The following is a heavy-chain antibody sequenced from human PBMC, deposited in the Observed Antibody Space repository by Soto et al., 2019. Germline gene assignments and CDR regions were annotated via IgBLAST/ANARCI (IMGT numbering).Heavy chain of an antibody. CDR3: AREEAYPEYYFDY. Sequence: GASVKVSCKASGYTFTSYAMHWVRQAPGQRLEWMGWINAGNGNTKYSQKFQGRVTITRDKSASTAYMELSSLRSEDTAVYYCAREEAYPEYYFDYWGQGTLVTVSS. D-gene: IGHD3-16*01. CDR2: INAGNGNT. CDR1: GYTFTSYA. J-gene: IGHJ4*02. V-gene: IGHV1-3*01.